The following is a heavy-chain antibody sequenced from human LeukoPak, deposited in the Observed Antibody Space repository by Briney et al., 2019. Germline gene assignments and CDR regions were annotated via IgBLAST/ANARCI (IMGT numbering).Heavy chain of an antibody. D-gene: IGHD4-17*01. CDR1: GFTVSSNY. Sequence: GGPLRLSCAASGFTVSSNYMSWVGQAPGKGLEWVSVIYSGGSTYYADSVKGRFTISRDNSKNTLYLQMNSLRAEDTAVYYCASMTAVNHVDYWGQGTLVTVSS. J-gene: IGHJ4*02. CDR3: ASMTAVNHVDY. V-gene: IGHV3-53*01. CDR2: IYSGGST.